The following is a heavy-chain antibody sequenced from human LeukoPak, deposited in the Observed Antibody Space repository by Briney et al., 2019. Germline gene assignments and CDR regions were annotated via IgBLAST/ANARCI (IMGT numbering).Heavy chain of an antibody. CDR2: IRSGRGPT. D-gene: IGHD3-22*01. J-gene: IGHJ4*02. V-gene: IGHV3-48*04. CDR1: GFTFSSYS. CDR3: GRDDYQDSSGKRGY. Sequence: GGSLRLSCAASGFTFSSYSLNWVRQAPGKGLEWVSYIRSGRGPTYYADSVKGRFTISRDNAKNSLYLQMNSLRAEDTAVYYCGRDDYQDSSGKRGYWGRGTVVSVSS.